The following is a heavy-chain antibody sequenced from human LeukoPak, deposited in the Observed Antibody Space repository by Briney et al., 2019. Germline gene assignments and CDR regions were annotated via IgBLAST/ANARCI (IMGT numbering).Heavy chain of an antibody. CDR3: ARDRSGKRVGYYGMDV. D-gene: IGHD6-19*01. J-gene: IGHJ6*02. CDR2: IIPILGIA. CDR1: GGTSSSYA. Sequence: SVKVSCKASGGTSSSYAISWVRQAPGQGLEWMGRIIPILGIANYAQKFQGRVTITADKSTSTAYMELSSLRSEDTAVYYCARDRSGKRVGYYGMDVWGQGTTVTVSS. V-gene: IGHV1-69*04.